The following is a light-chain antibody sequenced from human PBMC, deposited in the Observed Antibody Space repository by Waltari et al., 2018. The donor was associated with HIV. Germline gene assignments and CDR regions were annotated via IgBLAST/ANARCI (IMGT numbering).Light chain of an antibody. J-gene: IGLJ2*01. V-gene: IGLV2-8*01. Sequence: QSALTQPPSASGSPGQSVTIPCTGTSSDVGGYNYVPWYQQHPGKAPKPMIYEVSKRPPGVPDRFSGSKAGNTASLTVSGLQAEDEADYYCISYAGSNNFVVFGGGTKLTVL. CDR2: EVS. CDR3: ISYAGSNNFVV. CDR1: SSDVGGYNY.